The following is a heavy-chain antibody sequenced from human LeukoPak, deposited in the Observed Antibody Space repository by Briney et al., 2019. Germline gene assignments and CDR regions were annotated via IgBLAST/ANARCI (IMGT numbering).Heavy chain of an antibody. V-gene: IGHV4-59*01. D-gene: IGHD4-17*01. CDR3: ARDHDYGAFDI. CDR1: GGSISSYY. Sequence: SETLSLTCTVSGGSISSYYWSWIQQPPGKGLEWIGYIYYSGSTNYNPSLKSRVTISVDTSKNQFSLKLSSVTAADTAVYYCARDHDYGAFDIWGQGTMVTVSS. CDR2: IYYSGST. J-gene: IGHJ3*02.